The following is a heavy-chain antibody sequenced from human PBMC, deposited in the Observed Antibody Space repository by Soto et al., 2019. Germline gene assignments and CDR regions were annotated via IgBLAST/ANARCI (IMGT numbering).Heavy chain of an antibody. J-gene: IGHJ6*02. Sequence: QVQLVQSGAEVKKPGASVKVSCKASGYTFTTYGISWVRQAPGQGLEWMGWISAYNGDTNYAQNLQGRVTMTTDTPTTTAYMELRSLRSDDTAVYYCAREARGNSRVYYYYGMDVWGQGTTVTVSS. V-gene: IGHV1-18*01. CDR2: ISAYNGDT. CDR1: GYTFTTYG. D-gene: IGHD5-18*01. CDR3: AREARGNSRVYYYYGMDV.